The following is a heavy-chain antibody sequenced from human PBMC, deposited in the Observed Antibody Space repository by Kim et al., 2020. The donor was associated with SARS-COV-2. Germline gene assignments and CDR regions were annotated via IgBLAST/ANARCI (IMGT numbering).Heavy chain of an antibody. CDR1: GYTFTSYA. CDR2: INAGNGNT. D-gene: IGHD2-15*01. CDR3: ARARGDTALLVAATPVFDY. V-gene: IGHV1-3*01. J-gene: IGHJ4*02. Sequence: ASVKVSCKASGYTFTSYAMHWVRQAPGQRLEWMGWINAGNGNTKYSQKFQGRVTITRDTSASTAYMELSSLRSEDTAVYYCARARGDTALLVAATPVFDYWGQGTLVTVSS.